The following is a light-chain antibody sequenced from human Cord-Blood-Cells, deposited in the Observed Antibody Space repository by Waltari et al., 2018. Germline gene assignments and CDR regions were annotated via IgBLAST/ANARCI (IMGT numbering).Light chain of an antibody. J-gene: IGLJ2*01. CDR2: DKN. V-gene: IGLV3-19*01. CDR1: SPRSYL. Sequence: SSELTHDPAVSVALGQPFRSTCHGDSPRSYLASGYQQKPAQASVLVIYDKNSRPSGIPDRFSGSSSGNTASLTITGAQAEDEADYYCNSRDSSGNHRVVFGGGTKLTVL. CDR3: NSRDSSGNHRVV.